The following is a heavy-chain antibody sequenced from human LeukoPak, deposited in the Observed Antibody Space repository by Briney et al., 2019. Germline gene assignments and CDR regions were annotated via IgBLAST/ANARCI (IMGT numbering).Heavy chain of an antibody. CDR2: IKQDGSEK. J-gene: IGHJ4*02. D-gene: IGHD6-13*01. V-gene: IGHV3-7*01. CDR3: ARRSAAGTWGSSYFDY. CDR1: GFTFSSYW. Sequence: GGSLRLSCAASGFTFSSYWMSWVRQAPGKGLEWVANIKQDGSEKYYVDSVKGRFTISRDNAKNTLYLQMNSLRAEDTAVYYCARRSAAGTWGSSYFDYWGQGTLVTVSS.